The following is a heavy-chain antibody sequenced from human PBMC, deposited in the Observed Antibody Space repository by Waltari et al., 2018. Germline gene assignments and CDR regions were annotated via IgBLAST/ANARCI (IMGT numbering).Heavy chain of an antibody. D-gene: IGHD5-18*01. J-gene: IGHJ3*02. CDR3: ARERGYGHDAFDI. CDR2: ISSSGSTI. Sequence: EVQLVESGGGLVQPGGSLRLSCAASGFTFSSYEMNWVRQAPGKGLEWVSYISSSGSTIYYADSVKGRFTISRDNAKNSLYLQMNSLRAEDTAVYYCARERGYGHDAFDIWGQGTMVTVSS. V-gene: IGHV3-48*03. CDR1: GFTFSSYE.